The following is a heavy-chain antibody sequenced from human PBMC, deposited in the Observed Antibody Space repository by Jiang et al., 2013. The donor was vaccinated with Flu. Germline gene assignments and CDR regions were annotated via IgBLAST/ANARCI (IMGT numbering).Heavy chain of an antibody. J-gene: IGHJ4*02. D-gene: IGHD3/OR15-3a*01. CDR1: GGAVFRDW. CDR3: AKGTRRNDLSRGVISYFDS. Sequence: PGLVKPSETLSLTCSVSGGAVFRDWWTWVRQSPGKGLEWIGEAYHSGSTLYNPSLKSRVSLYMDKTKNQFFLSLNSVTAADTAVYYCAKGTRRNDLSRGVISYFDSWGQGVLVTVSS. CDR2: AYHSGST. V-gene: IGHV4-4*02.